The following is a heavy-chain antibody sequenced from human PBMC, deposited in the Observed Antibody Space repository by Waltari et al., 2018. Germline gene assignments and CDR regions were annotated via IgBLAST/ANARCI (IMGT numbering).Heavy chain of an antibody. V-gene: IGHV1-69*12. CDR1: GGTFGSYS. CDR3: ARRNLGFAFDV. D-gene: IGHD1-26*01. CDR2: IIPIFGTP. Sequence: QVHLIQSGAEVKKPGSSMKVSCKASGGTFGSYSIAWVRQAGQGLEWLGGIIPIFGTPQYANNFQGRVTLTADASTTTVYLELSGLRSEDTAIYYCARRNLGFAFDVWGQGTLVIVSS. J-gene: IGHJ3*01.